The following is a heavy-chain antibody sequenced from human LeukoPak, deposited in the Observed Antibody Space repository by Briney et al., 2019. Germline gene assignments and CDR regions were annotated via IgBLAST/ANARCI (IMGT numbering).Heavy chain of an antibody. J-gene: IGHJ4*02. CDR2: ISSSGSTI. D-gene: IGHD2-2*01. CDR3: AVLTYQLLDYYFDY. Sequence: GSLRLSCAASGFIFSSYSMNWVRQAPGKGLEGVSYISSSGSTIYHADSVKGRFTISRDNAKNSLYLQMNSLRAEDTAVYYCAVLTYQLLDYYFDYWGQGTLVTVSS. CDR1: GFIFSSYS. V-gene: IGHV3-48*01.